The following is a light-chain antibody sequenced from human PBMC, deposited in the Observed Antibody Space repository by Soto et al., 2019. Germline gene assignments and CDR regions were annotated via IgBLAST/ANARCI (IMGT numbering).Light chain of an antibody. CDR2: NTG. J-gene: IGLJ3*02. CDR3: ALYMGSGVSV. CDR1: SGSVSTNYS. V-gene: IGLV8-61*01. Sequence: QTVVTQEPSFSASPGETVTLTCGLSSGSVSTNYSPSWYQQTPGQAPRTLIYNTGTHSSGVPDRFSGSILGNKAALTITGAQADDESDYYCALYMGSGVSVFGGGTQLTVL.